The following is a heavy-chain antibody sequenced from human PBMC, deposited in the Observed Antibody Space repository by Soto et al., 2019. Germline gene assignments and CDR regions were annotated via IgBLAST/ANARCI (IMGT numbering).Heavy chain of an antibody. CDR2: IHPSGGST. Sequence: ASVKVSCKASGYTFTSYYMHWVRQAPGQGLEWMGIIHPSGGSTSYAQKFQGRVTMTRDTSTSTVYMELSSLRSEDTAVYYCARDLVAGYSSSWYYYYGMDVWGQGTTVTVSS. CDR3: ARDLVAGYSSSWYYYYGMDV. J-gene: IGHJ6*02. CDR1: GYTFTSYY. D-gene: IGHD6-13*01. V-gene: IGHV1-46*01.